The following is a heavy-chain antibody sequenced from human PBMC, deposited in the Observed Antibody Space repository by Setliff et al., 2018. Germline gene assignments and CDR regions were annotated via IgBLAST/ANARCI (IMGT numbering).Heavy chain of an antibody. Sequence: GGSLRLSCVDSGFTFNSRRMHWVRQAPGKGLVWVSGLNDVGHNTYYADSVKGRFTISRDNSKNTLYLQVYTLRPEDTAVYYCVKWDSKYVSGSHYMDVWGKGTTVTVSS. J-gene: IGHJ6*03. CDR3: VKWDSKYVSGSHYMDV. D-gene: IGHD3-16*01. CDR1: GFTFNSRR. CDR2: LNDVGHNT. V-gene: IGHV3-NL1*01.